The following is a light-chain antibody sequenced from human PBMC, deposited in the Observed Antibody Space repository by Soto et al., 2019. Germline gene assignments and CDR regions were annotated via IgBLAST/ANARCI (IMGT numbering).Light chain of an antibody. CDR2: GAF. Sequence: DIQMTQSPSSLSASVGDRVTITCRASQTIVSRYLSWYQQRPGRAPNLLISGAFNLQSGVPSRFSGSGSGTDFTLTISSVQPEDFATYFCQQTHSSPLTFGGGTKVEIK. V-gene: IGKV1-39*01. CDR1: QTIVSRY. CDR3: QQTHSSPLT. J-gene: IGKJ4*01.